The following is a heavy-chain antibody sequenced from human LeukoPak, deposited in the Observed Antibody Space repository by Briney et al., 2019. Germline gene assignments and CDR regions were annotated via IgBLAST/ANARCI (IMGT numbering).Heavy chain of an antibody. CDR2: IYTSGST. J-gene: IGHJ6*03. V-gene: IGHV4-4*07. CDR3: ARGLGYGDYYYYMDV. D-gene: IGHD4-17*01. CDR1: GGSISSYY. Sequence: SETLSLTCTVSGGSISSYYWSWIRQPAGKGLEWIGRIYTSGSTNYNPSLKSRVTMSVDTSKNQFSLKLSSVTAADTAVYYCARGLGYGDYYYYMDVWGKGTTVTVSS.